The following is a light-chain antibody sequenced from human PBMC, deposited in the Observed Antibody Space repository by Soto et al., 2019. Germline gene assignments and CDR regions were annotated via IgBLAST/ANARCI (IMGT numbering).Light chain of an antibody. V-gene: IGKV3D-20*01. Sequence: IVLTQSPGTLSLSPGEVAILSCGASQSITYNFLAWYQKKPGLAPRLLVYDASNRATGIPDRFSGSGSGTDFTLTISTLEPEDFAVYYCQHYGESSSTFGGGTRVEI. J-gene: IGKJ4*01. CDR1: QSITYNF. CDR3: QHYGESSST. CDR2: DAS.